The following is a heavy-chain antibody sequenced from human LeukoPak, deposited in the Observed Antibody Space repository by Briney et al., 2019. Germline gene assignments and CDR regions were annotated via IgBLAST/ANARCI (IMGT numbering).Heavy chain of an antibody. D-gene: IGHD3-22*01. CDR2: IGGSDGST. CDR3: AKDPITMIVVYFDY. CDR1: GFTFSSYA. V-gene: IGHV3-23*01. J-gene: IGHJ4*02. Sequence: GGSLRLSCAASGFTFSSYAMSWVRQAPGKGLEWVSAIGGSDGSTYYADSVKGRFTISRDNSKNTLYLQMNSLRAEDTAVYYCAKDPITMIVVYFDYWGQGTLVTVSS.